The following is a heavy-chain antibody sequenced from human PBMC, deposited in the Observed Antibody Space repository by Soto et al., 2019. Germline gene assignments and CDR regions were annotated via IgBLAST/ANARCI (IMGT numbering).Heavy chain of an antibody. CDR1: GGSISSYY. J-gene: IGHJ4*02. CDR3: ARLRDYDFWSGYYYYFDY. D-gene: IGHD3-3*01. CDR2: IYYSGST. Sequence: KTSETLSLTCTVSGGSISSYYWSWIRQPPGKGLEWIGYIYYSGSTNYNPSLKSRVTISVDTSKNQFSLKLSSVTAADTAVYYCARLRDYDFWSGYYYYFDYWGQGTLVTVSS. V-gene: IGHV4-59*01.